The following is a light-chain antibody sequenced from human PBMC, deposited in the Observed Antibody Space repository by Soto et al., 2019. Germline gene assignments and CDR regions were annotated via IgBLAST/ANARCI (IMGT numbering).Light chain of an antibody. V-gene: IGLV2-18*02. CDR2: EVS. CDR1: SSDVGSYNR. Sequence: QSALTQPPSVSGSPGQSVTISCTGTSSDVGSYNRVSWYQQPPGTAPKLMIYEVSNRPSGVPDRFSGSKSGNTASLTISGLQAEDEADCYCSSYTSRSTYVFGTGTQLTVL. J-gene: IGLJ1*01. CDR3: SSYTSRSTYV.